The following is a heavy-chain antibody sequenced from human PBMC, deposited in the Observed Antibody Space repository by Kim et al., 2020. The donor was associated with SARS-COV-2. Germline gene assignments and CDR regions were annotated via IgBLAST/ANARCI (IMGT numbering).Heavy chain of an antibody. V-gene: IGHV1-8*01. CDR1: GDTFTSYD. CDR2: MNPNSGNA. D-gene: IGHD3-10*01. Sequence: ASVKVSCTASGDTFTSYDINWVRQATGQGLEWMGWMNPNSGNAGFAQKFQGRVTMTRNTSISTAYMQLYNLRSEDTAVYYCARGSTMVRGSSPINYYGMDV. J-gene: IGHJ6*01. CDR3: ARGSTMVRGSSPINYYGMDV.